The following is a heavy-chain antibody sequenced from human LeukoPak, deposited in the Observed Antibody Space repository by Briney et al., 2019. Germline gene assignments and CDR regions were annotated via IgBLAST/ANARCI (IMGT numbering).Heavy chain of an antibody. D-gene: IGHD1-26*01. CDR3: ARATSGSYWALDY. CDR1: GGSISSSY. Sequence: SETLFLTCTVSGGSISSSYWSWIRQPPGKGLEWIGYIYYSGSTNYNPSLKSRVTISVDTSNNHFSLKLTSVTAADTAVYYCARATSGSYWALDYWGQGTLVTVSS. J-gene: IGHJ4*02. CDR2: IYYSGST. V-gene: IGHV4-59*01.